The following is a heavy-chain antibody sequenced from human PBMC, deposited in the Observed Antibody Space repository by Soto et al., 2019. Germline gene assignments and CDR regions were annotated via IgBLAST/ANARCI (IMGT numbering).Heavy chain of an antibody. D-gene: IGHD3-22*01. Sequence: PGGSLRLSCAASGFTFSSYAMSWVRQAPGKGLEWVSAISGSGGSTYYADSVKGRFTISRDNSKNTLYLQMNSLRAEDTAVYYCAKDLPTPDYYDSSGYPGAFDIWGQGTMVTVSS. CDR2: ISGSGGST. CDR3: AKDLPTPDYYDSSGYPGAFDI. V-gene: IGHV3-23*01. CDR1: GFTFSSYA. J-gene: IGHJ3*02.